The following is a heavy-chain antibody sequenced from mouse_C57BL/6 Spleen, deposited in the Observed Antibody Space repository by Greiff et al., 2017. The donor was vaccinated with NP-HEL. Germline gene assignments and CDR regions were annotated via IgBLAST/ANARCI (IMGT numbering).Heavy chain of an antibody. Sequence: VQLQQSGPELVKPGASVKISCKASGYAFSSSWLNWVKQRPGKGLEWIGRFYPGDGDTIYNGKFKGKATLTADKSSSTAYMQLSSLTSEDSAVYFCARGVTTEVATGYFDYWGQGTTLTVSS. D-gene: IGHD1-1*01. V-gene: IGHV1-82*01. CDR2: FYPGDGDT. CDR1: GYAFSSSW. CDR3: ARGVTTEVATGYFDY. J-gene: IGHJ2*01.